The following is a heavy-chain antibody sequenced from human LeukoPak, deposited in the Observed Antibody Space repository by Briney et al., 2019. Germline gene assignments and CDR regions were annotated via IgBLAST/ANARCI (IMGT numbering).Heavy chain of an antibody. Sequence: SQTLSLTCTVSGGSISSGSYYWSWIRQPAGKVLEWIGRIYTSGSTNYNPSLKSRVTISVDTSKNQFSLKLSSVTAADTAVYYCARDIVTAAGSWFDPWGQGTLVTVSS. CDR1: GGSISSGSYY. D-gene: IGHD6-13*01. CDR3: ARDIVTAAGSWFDP. V-gene: IGHV4-61*02. CDR2: IYTSGST. J-gene: IGHJ5*02.